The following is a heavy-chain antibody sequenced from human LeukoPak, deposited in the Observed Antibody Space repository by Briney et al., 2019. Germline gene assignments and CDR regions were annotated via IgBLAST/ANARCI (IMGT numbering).Heavy chain of an antibody. Sequence: ASVKVSRKASGYTFTRYGISCVRQAPGQGLEWMGWISALNGNTNYAQKLQGRVTMTTDRSTSTAYMELRNLRSDDTAVYYCARDLWGTYSSGYSNHNWSDAWGQGCLLSVSS. D-gene: IGHD6-19*01. V-gene: IGHV1-18*01. CDR1: GYTFTRYG. CDR2: ISALNGNT. J-gene: IGHJ5*02. CDR3: ARDLWGTYSSGYSNHNWSDA.